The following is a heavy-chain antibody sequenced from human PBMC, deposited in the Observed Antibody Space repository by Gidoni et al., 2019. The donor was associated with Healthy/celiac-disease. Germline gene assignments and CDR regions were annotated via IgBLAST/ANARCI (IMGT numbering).Heavy chain of an antibody. CDR1: GGSFSGYY. CDR3: ARGPAVTTRPRGTYDY. V-gene: IGHV4-34*01. D-gene: IGHD4-17*01. CDR2: INHSGST. Sequence: QVQLQQWGAGLLKPSETLSLTCAVYGGSFSGYYWSWIRQPPGKGLEWIGEINHSGSTNYNPSLKSRVTISVDTSKNQFSLKLSSVTAADTAVYYCARGPAVTTRPRGTYDYWGQGTLVTVSS. J-gene: IGHJ4*02.